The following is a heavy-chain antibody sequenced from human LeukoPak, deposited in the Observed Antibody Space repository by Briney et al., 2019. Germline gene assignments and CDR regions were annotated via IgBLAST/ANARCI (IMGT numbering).Heavy chain of an antibody. CDR3: VRDVGAVRGEVYFDY. V-gene: IGHV3-21*06. D-gene: IGHD3-10*01. J-gene: IGHJ4*02. CDR2: ITGSGPYM. CDR1: GFTFSTFA. Sequence: GGSLRLSCAASGFTFSTFAMHWVRLSPGKGLEWVSSITGSGPYMLYADSVKHRYTISRDNTKNLLYLEMNSLRAEDTAMYFCVRDVGAVRGEVYFDYWGQGTLVTVSS.